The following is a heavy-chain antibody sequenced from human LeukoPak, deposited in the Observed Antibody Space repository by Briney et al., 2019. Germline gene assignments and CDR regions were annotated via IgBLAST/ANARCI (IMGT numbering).Heavy chain of an antibody. D-gene: IGHD2-15*01. Sequence: ASVKVSCKASGYTCTGYYMHWVRQAPGQGLEWMGWINPNSGGTNYAQKFQGRVTMTRDTSISTAYMELSRLRSDDTAVYYCARARGYCSGGSCYSGIQHWGQGTLVTVSS. J-gene: IGHJ1*01. CDR3: ARARGYCSGGSCYSGIQH. CDR2: INPNSGGT. CDR1: GYTCTGYY. V-gene: IGHV1-2*02.